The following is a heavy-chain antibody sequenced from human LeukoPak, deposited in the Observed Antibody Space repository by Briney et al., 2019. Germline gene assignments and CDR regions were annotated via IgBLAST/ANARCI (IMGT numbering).Heavy chain of an antibody. CDR1: GGSISSSTYY. V-gene: IGHV4-39*02. J-gene: IGHJ5*02. CDR2: IYYSGST. D-gene: IGHD2-2*01. CDR3: ARESVPATAIESMGFDP. Sequence: PSETLSLTCTVSGGSISSSTYYWGWIRQPPGKGLEWIGTIYYSGSTYYNPSLKSRVTISVDTSKNQFSLKLSSVTAADTAVYYCARESVPATAIESMGFDPWGQGTLVTVSS.